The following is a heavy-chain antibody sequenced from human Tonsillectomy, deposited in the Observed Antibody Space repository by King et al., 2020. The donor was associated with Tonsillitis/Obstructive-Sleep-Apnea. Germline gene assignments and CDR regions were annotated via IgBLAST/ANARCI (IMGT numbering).Heavy chain of an antibody. V-gene: IGHV3-30*04. CDR3: ARYRSGDTAPFDS. D-gene: IGHD5-18*01. CDR1: GFTFSSYA. J-gene: IGHJ4*02. CDR2: ISYDGSNK. Sequence: QLVQSGGGVVQPGRSLRLSCAASGFTFSSYAMHWVRQAPGKGLEWVSDISYDGSNKYYADSVKGRFTISRDNSKNTLYLQMNSLRAEDTAVYYCARYRSGDTAPFDSWGQGTLVTVSS.